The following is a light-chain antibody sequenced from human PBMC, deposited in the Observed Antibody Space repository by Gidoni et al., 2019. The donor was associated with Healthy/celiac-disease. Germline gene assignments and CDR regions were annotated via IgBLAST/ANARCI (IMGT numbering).Light chain of an antibody. CDR2: GAS. J-gene: IGKJ4*01. CDR3: QQYNNWPPLT. V-gene: IGKV3-15*01. CDR1: QSVSSN. Sequence: EIVMTQSPATLSVSPGERVTLSCRASQSVSSNLAWYQQNPGQAPRLLIYGASTRATGIPARFSGSGYGTEFTLTISSMQSEDFAVYYCQQYNNWPPLTFGGGTKVEIK.